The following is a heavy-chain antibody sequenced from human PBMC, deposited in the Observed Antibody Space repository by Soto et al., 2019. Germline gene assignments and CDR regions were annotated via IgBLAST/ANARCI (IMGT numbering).Heavy chain of an antibody. CDR2: IIPIFGTA. CDR3: ARRDLGIAAATGAFDI. Sequence: SVKVSSKASGVTFSSYAISWVRQAPGQGLEWMGGIIPIFGTANYAQKFQGRVTITADESTSTAYMELSSLRSEDTAVYYCARRDLGIAAATGAFDIWGQGTMVTVSS. V-gene: IGHV1-69*13. D-gene: IGHD6-13*01. CDR1: GVTFSSYA. J-gene: IGHJ3*02.